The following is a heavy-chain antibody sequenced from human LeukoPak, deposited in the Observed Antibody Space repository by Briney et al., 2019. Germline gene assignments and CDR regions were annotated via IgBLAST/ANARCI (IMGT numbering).Heavy chain of an antibody. D-gene: IGHD1-1*01. CDR3: ARDKQPGDY. CDR2: IYHSGST. V-gene: IGHV4-59*01. CDR1: GGSTSSCY. J-gene: IGHJ4*02. Sequence: KPSETLSLTCTVSGGSTSSCYWSWIRQTPGKGLEWIGYIYHSGSTNYNPSLKSRVTISVDTSKNHFSLKLSSVTAADTAVYYCARDKQPGDYWGQGALVTVSS.